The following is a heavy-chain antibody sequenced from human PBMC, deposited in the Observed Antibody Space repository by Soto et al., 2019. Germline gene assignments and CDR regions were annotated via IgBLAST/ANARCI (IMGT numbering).Heavy chain of an antibody. CDR3: ATVGYCISTSCPERYYYYGMDV. V-gene: IGHV1-24*01. J-gene: IGHJ6*02. D-gene: IGHD2-2*01. CDR2: FDPEDGET. Sequence: ASVKVSCKVSGYTLTELSMHWVRQAPGKGLEWMGGFDPEDGETIYAQKFQGRVTMTEDTSTDTAYMELSSLRSEDTAVYYCATVGYCISTSCPERYYYYGMDVWGQGTTVTVSS. CDR1: GYTLTELS.